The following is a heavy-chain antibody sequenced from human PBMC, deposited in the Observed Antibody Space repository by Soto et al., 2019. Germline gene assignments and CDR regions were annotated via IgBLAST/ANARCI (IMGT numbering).Heavy chain of an antibody. D-gene: IGHD5-12*01. V-gene: IGHV4-39*01. CDR3: ARRIDIIVATMYDY. Sequence: SETLSLTCTVSGGSISSSSYYWGWIRQPPGKGLEWIGSIYYSGSTYYNPSLKSRVTISVDTSKNQFSLKLSSVTAADTAVYYCARRIDIIVATMYDYWGQGTLVTVSS. CDR2: IYYSGST. J-gene: IGHJ4*02. CDR1: GGSISSSSYY.